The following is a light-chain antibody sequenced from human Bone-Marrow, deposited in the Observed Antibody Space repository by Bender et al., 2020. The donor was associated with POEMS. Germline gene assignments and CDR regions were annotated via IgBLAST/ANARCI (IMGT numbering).Light chain of an antibody. Sequence: QSALTQPASVSGSPEQSITISCTGTSSDVGGYNYVSWYQQHPGKAPKLMIYEVSTRPSGVSDRFSGSKSGSTASLTISGLQAEDEADYYCSSYTSSSTYVFGTGTKVTVL. J-gene: IGLJ1*01. CDR2: EVS. CDR3: SSYTSSSTYV. V-gene: IGLV2-14*01. CDR1: SSDVGGYNY.